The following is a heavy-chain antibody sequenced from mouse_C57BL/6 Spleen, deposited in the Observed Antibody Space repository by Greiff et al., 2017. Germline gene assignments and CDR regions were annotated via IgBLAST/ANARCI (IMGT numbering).Heavy chain of an antibody. D-gene: IGHD4-1*01. V-gene: IGHV1-82*01. CDR2: IYPGDGDT. CDR1: GYAFRSSW. J-gene: IGHJ2*01. Sequence: VQLQQSGPELVKPGASVKISCKASGYAFRSSWMNWVKQRPGKGLEWIGRIYPGDGDTNYNGKFKGKATLTADKSSSTAYMQLSSLTSEDSAVYFCARAKNWDYDYWGQGTTLTGSS. CDR3: ARAKNWDYDY.